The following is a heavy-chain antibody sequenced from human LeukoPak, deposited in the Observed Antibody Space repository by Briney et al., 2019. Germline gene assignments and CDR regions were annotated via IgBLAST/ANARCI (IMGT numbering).Heavy chain of an antibody. V-gene: IGHV3-7*01. CDR3: ARGRGSGNYFDY. CDR2: IKEGGSEK. Sequence: PGGSLRLSCAASGFTFSGYWMSWVRQAPGKGLEWVDNIKEGGSEKYYVDSVKGRFTISRDNAKNSLYLQMNSLRAEDTAVYYCARGRGSGNYFDYWGQGTLVTVSS. CDR1: GFTFSGYW. J-gene: IGHJ4*02. D-gene: IGHD3-10*01.